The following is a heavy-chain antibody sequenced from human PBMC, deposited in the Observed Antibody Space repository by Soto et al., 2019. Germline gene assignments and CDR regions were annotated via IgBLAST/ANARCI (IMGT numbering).Heavy chain of an antibody. Sequence: GGSLRLSCAASGFTFSSYSMNWVRQAPGKGLEWVSSISSSSSYIYYADSVKGRFTISRDNAKNSLYLQMNSLRAEDTAVYYCARERERSTYYDFWIGYYTHPFDYWGQGT. CDR1: GFTFSSYS. V-gene: IGHV3-21*01. CDR3: ARERERSTYYDFWIGYYTHPFDY. J-gene: IGHJ4*02. CDR2: ISSSSSYI. D-gene: IGHD3-3*01.